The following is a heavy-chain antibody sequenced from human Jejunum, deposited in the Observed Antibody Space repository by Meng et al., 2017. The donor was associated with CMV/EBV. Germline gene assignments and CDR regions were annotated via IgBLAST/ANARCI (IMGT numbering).Heavy chain of an antibody. CDR2: AKPKGYTT. CDR1: GFAFTDYY. D-gene: IGHD7-27*01. V-gene: IGHV3-72*01. Sequence: LSLSCSAFGFAFTDYYMVWVRQAPGKGLEWVGRAKPKGYTTQHAASVEGRFTISRDDSKNSLFLKMNNLNTEDTALYYCVRDNWGLDYWGQGTLVTVSS. J-gene: IGHJ4*02. CDR3: VRDNWGLDY.